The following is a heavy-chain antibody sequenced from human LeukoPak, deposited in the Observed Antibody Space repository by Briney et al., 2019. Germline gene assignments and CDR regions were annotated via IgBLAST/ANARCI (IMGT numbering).Heavy chain of an antibody. J-gene: IGHJ4*02. Sequence: ASVKVSCKASGYTFTGHYLHWVRPAPGQGLEWMGWIHPNSDGTSYAQKFQGRVTMTRDTSTSTSYMELTRLMSDDTAVYYCARGGCRGDCIPFENWGQGTLVTVSS. CDR3: ARGGCRGDCIPFEN. CDR2: IHPNSDGT. CDR1: GYTFTGHY. V-gene: IGHV1-2*02. D-gene: IGHD2-21*02.